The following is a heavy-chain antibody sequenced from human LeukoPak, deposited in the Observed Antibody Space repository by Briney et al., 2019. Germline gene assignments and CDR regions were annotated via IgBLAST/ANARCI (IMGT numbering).Heavy chain of an antibody. CDR3: ASGSLRGED. CDR1: GGSISSGSYY. D-gene: IGHD3-16*01. Sequence: PSETLSLTCTVSGGSISSGSYYWSWIRQPAGKGLEWIGRIYTSGSTNYNPSLKSRVTISVDTSKNQFSLKLSSVTAADTAVYYCASGSLRGEDWGQGTLVTVSS. J-gene: IGHJ4*02. CDR2: IYTSGST. V-gene: IGHV4-61*02.